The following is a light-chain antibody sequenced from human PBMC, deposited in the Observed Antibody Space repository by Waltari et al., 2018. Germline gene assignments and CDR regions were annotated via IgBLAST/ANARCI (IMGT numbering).Light chain of an antibody. Sequence: DIQMTQSPSSLSASVGDRVTITCQASQDISNYLNWYRQKPGKAPKLLIYDASNLETGVTSRFSGSGSGTDFTFTISSLQPEDIATYYCQQYDNLPLTFGGGTKVEIK. CDR2: DAS. CDR3: QQYDNLPLT. V-gene: IGKV1-33*01. CDR1: QDISNY. J-gene: IGKJ4*01.